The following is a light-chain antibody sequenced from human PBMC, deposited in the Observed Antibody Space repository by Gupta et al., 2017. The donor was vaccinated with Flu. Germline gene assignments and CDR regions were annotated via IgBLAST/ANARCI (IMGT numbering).Light chain of an antibody. Sequence: QSVLTQPPSASGTPGQRVPISCSGSSSNIGSHSVYWYQQRPGAAPKLLIYRIDQRPSGVPDRFSGSKSGTSASLAISGLRSEDEADYYCATWDDSLSGRVFGGGTKLTVL. CDR2: RID. CDR1: SSNIGSHS. J-gene: IGLJ3*02. CDR3: ATWDDSLSGRV. V-gene: IGLV1-47*01.